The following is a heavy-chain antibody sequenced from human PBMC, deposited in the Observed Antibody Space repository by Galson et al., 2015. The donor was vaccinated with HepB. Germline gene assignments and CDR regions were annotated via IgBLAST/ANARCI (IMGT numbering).Heavy chain of an antibody. CDR1: GFTFSSYS. Sequence: SLRLSCAASGFTFSSYSMNWVRQAPGKGLEWVSSISSSGVYRYYTDSVKGRFTVSRDNTKNSLYLQLNSLRVEDAAVYYCARGGGPAATEFLGWFDPWGQGSLVTVSS. V-gene: IGHV3-21*06. J-gene: IGHJ5*02. CDR3: ARGGGPAATEFLGWFDP. D-gene: IGHD2-2*01. CDR2: ISSSGVYR.